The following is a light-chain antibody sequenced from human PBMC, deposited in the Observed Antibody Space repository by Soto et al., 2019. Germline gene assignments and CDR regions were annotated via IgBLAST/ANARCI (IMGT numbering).Light chain of an antibody. J-gene: IGKJ1*01. CDR2: TAS. CDR1: QGISSY. V-gene: IGKV1-39*01. CDR3: QQSYSTPST. Sequence: IQMTQSPAAMSDSVGDRVTIPCRASQGISSYLNCYQQKPGKAPKLLIYTASSLQSGVPSRFSGSGFGTDFSRTIDSLQPEDFASYYCQQSYSTPSTFGRGTKVDIK.